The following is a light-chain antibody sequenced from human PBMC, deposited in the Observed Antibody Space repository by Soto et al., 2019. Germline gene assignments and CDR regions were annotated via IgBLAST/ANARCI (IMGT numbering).Light chain of an antibody. J-gene: IGLJ1*01. CDR3: AAWDDSLSGYV. Sequence: QSALTQPPSASGSPGQSVTISCTGTSSDIGSYDYVSWYQHLPDKAPKLLIYTSNQRPSGVPDRFSGSKSGTSASLAISGLQSEDEADYYCAAWDDSLSGYVFGTGTKVTVL. CDR2: TSN. CDR1: SSDIGSYDY. V-gene: IGLV1-47*02.